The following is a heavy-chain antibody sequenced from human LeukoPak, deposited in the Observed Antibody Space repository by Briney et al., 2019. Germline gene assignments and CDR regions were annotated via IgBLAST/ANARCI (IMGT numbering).Heavy chain of an antibody. CDR2: INPNSGGT. V-gene: IGHV1-2*02. D-gene: IGHD3-3*01. J-gene: IGHJ4*02. CDR1: GYTFTGYY. Sequence: ASVKVSCKASGYTFTGYYMHWVRQAPGQGLEWMGWINPNSGGTNYAQKSQGRVTMTRDTSISTAYMELSRLRSDDTAVYYCARGGDYDFWSGTARYIDYWGQGTLVTVSS. CDR3: ARGGDYDFWSGTARYIDY.